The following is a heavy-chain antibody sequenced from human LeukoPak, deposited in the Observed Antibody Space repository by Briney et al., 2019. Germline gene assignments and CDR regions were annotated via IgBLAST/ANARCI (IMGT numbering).Heavy chain of an antibody. CDR1: GYTFTSYY. CDR3: ARDGATGTTSPYYYYYYMDV. Sequence: GASVKVSCKASGYTFTSYYMHWVRQAPGQGLEWMGIINPSGGSTSYAQKFQGRVTMTRDMSTSTVYMELSSLRSEDTAVYYCARDGATGTTSPYYYYYYMDVWGKGTTVTISS. J-gene: IGHJ6*03. V-gene: IGHV1-46*01. D-gene: IGHD1-1*01. CDR2: INPSGGST.